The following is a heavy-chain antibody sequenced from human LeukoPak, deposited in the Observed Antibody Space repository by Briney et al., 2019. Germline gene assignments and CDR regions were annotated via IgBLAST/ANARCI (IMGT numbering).Heavy chain of an antibody. J-gene: IGHJ1*01. CDR2: INPNSGGT. Sequence: ASVKVSCKASGYTFTGYYMHWVRQAPGQGLEWMGWINPNSGGTNYAQKFQGRVTMTRDTSISTAYVELSRLRSDDTAVYYCARVASPILEWFQYFQHWGQGTLVTVSS. CDR1: GYTFTGYY. CDR3: ARVASPILEWFQYFQH. D-gene: IGHD3-3*01. V-gene: IGHV1-2*02.